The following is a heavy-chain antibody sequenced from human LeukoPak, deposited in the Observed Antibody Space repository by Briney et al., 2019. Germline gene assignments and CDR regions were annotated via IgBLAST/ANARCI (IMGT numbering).Heavy chain of an antibody. Sequence: GGSLRLSCAASGFTFNSYAMHWVRQAPGKGLEWVAVISYDGSNKYYADSVKGRFTISRDNSKNTLYLQMNSLRAEDTAVYYCARWPHNYDSSGYYFDYWGQGTLVTVSS. CDR1: GFTFNSYA. J-gene: IGHJ4*02. CDR2: ISYDGSNK. V-gene: IGHV3-30-3*01. D-gene: IGHD3-22*01. CDR3: ARWPHNYDSSGYYFDY.